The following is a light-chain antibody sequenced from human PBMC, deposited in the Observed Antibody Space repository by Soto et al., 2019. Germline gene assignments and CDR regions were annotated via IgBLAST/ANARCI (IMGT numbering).Light chain of an antibody. CDR2: WAS. Sequence: DSVMTQSPASLAVSLGERATINCESSQSVVYSSNNKNYLAWYQQKPGQPPKLLIYWASTRESGVPDRFSGSGSGTDFTLTISSLQAEDVAVYYCQQYYSTPWTFGQGTKVDIK. CDR1: QSVVYSSNNKNY. J-gene: IGKJ1*01. V-gene: IGKV4-1*01. CDR3: QQYYSTPWT.